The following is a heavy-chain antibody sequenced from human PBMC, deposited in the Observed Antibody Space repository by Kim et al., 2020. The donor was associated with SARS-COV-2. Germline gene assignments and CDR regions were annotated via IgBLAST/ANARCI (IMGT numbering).Heavy chain of an antibody. J-gene: IGHJ6*02. V-gene: IGHV3-33*01. CDR3: ARVAYGDYARGGMDV. D-gene: IGHD4-17*01. Sequence: ANSVRGRFPSSRDNSKNTLYRQMNSLRAEDAAVYYCARVAYGDYARGGMDVWGQGTTVTVYS.